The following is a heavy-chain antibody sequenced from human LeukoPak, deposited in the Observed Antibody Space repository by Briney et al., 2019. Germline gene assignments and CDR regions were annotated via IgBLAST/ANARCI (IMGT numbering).Heavy chain of an antibody. CDR3: AKEDSSSWLDY. Sequence: GGSLRLSCAASGFTFSSYGMHWVRQAPGKGLEWEAVISYDGSNKYYADSVKGRFTISRDNSKNTLYLQMNSLRAEDTAVYYCAKEDSSSWLDYWGQGTLVTVSS. V-gene: IGHV3-30*18. J-gene: IGHJ4*02. D-gene: IGHD6-13*01. CDR2: ISYDGSNK. CDR1: GFTFSSYG.